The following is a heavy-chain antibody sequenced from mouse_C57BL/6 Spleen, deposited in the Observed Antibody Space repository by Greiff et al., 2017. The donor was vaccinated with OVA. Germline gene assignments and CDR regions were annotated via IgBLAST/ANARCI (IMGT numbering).Heavy chain of an antibody. J-gene: IGHJ4*01. CDR1: GYSFTGYY. V-gene: IGHV1-42*01. Sequence: EVQLKESGPELVKPGASVKISCKASGYSFTGYYMNWVKQSPEKSLEWIGEINPSTGGTTYNQKFKAKATLTVDKSSSTAYMQLKSLTSEDSAVYYCARSRLLRYYAMDYWGQGTSVTVSS. CDR2: INPSTGGT. CDR3: ARSRLLRYYAMDY. D-gene: IGHD1-1*01.